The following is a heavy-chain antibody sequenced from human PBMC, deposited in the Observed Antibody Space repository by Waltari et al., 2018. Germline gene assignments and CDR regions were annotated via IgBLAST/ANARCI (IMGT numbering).Heavy chain of an antibody. CDR2: INHSGST. Sequence: QVQLQQWGAGLLKPSETLSLTCAVYGGSFSGSYWSWIRQPPGKGLEWIVEINHSGSTNYNPSLKSRVTISVDTSKNQFSLKLSSVTAADTAVYYCARGVSILHAFDIWGQGTMVTVSS. J-gene: IGHJ3*02. V-gene: IGHV4-34*01. CDR1: GGSFSGSY. CDR3: ARGVSILHAFDI. D-gene: IGHD4-4*01.